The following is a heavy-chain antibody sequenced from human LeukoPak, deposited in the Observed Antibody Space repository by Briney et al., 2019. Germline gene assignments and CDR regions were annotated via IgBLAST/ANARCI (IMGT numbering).Heavy chain of an antibody. V-gene: IGHV3-64*01. CDR2: ISSNGGST. CDR3: ARSPVDIVATSGHAYYYYGMDV. CDR1: GFTFSSYA. D-gene: IGHD5-12*01. Sequence: GGSLRLSCAASGFTFSSYAMHWVRQAPGKGLEYVSAISSNGGSTYYANSVKGRFAISRDNSKNTLYLQMGSLRAEDMAVYYCARSPVDIVATSGHAYYYYGMDVWGQGTTVTVSS. J-gene: IGHJ6*02.